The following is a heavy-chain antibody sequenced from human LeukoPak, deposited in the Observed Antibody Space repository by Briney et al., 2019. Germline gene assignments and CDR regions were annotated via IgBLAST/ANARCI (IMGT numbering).Heavy chain of an antibody. J-gene: IGHJ4*02. V-gene: IGHV1-2*02. Sequence: ASVKVSCKASGYTFTGYYMHWVRQAPGQGLEWMGWINPNSGGTNYAQKFQGRVTMTRDTSISTAYMELSRLRSDDTAVYYCARVHVDWSDFFPKYYFDFWGQGTLVTVSS. CDR2: INPNSGGT. CDR1: GYTFTGYY. CDR3: ARVHVDWSDFFPKYYFDF. D-gene: IGHD3-3*01.